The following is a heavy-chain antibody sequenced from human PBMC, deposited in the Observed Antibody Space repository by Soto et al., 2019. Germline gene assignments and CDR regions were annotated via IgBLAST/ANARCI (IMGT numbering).Heavy chain of an antibody. CDR2: ISYDGSNK. CDR1: GFTFSSYA. Sequence: QVQLVESGGGVVQPGRSLRLSCAASGFTFSSYAMHWVRQAPGKGLEWVAVISYDGSNKYYADSVKGRFTISRDNSKNSLYLQMNSLRAEDTAVYYCAREGGGWGWELYQYYFDYWGQGTLVTVSS. D-gene: IGHD1-26*01. V-gene: IGHV3-30-3*01. J-gene: IGHJ4*02. CDR3: AREGGGWGWELYQYYFDY.